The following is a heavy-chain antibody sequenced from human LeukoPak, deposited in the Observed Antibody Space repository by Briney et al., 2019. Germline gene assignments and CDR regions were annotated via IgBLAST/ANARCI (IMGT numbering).Heavy chain of an antibody. J-gene: IGHJ4*02. CDR1: GYTFTSYG. V-gene: IGHV1-69*13. Sequence: SVKVSCKASGYTFTSYGISWVRQAPGQGLEWMGGIIPIFGTANYAQKFQGRVTITADESTSTAYMELSSLRSEDTAVYYCARAFPSHYSNYEPYFDYWGQGTLVTVSS. D-gene: IGHD4-11*01. CDR2: IIPIFGTA. CDR3: ARAFPSHYSNYEPYFDY.